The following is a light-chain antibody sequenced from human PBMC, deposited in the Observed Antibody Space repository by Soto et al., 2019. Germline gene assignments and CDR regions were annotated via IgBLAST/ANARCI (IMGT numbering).Light chain of an antibody. Sequence: DIVLTQPPGTLPLSPGERATLSCRASQSVGSSYLAWYQQKPGQAPSLLMYGASSRATGIPDRFSGSGSGTDFTLTISRLEPEDFAVYYCQQYGNSPRTFGQGTKV. CDR2: GAS. CDR1: QSVGSSY. V-gene: IGKV3-20*01. J-gene: IGKJ1*01. CDR3: QQYGNSPRT.